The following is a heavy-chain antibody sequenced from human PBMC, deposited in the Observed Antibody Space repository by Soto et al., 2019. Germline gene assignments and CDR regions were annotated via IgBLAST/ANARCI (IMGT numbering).Heavy chain of an antibody. V-gene: IGHV1-58*01. D-gene: IGHD2-2*02. CDR1: GFTFTSSA. CDR3: AASCISTSCYSDYYYGMDV. CDR2: IVVGSGNT. J-gene: IGHJ6*02. Sequence: SVKVSCKASGFTFTSSAVQWVRQARGQRLEWIGWIVVGSGNTNYAQKFQERVTITRDMSTSTAYMELSSLRSEDTAVYYCAASCISTSCYSDYYYGMDVWGQGTPVTVSS.